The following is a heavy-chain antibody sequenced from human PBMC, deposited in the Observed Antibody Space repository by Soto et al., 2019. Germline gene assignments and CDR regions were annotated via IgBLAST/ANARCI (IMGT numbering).Heavy chain of an antibody. J-gene: IGHJ4*02. CDR1: GFTFSSYA. CDR2: ISYDGSNK. D-gene: IGHD3-3*01. Sequence: GGSLRLSCAASGFTFSSYAMHWVRQAPGKGLEWVAVISYDGSNKYYADSVKGRFTISRDNSKNTLYLQMNSLRAEDTAVYYCARDNRITIFGVVTPTGYWGQGTLVTVSS. CDR3: ARDNRITIFGVVTPTGY. V-gene: IGHV3-30-3*01.